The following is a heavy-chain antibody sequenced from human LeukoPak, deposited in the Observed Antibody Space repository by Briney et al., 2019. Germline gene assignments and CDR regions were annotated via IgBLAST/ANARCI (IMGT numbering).Heavy chain of an antibody. D-gene: IGHD2-21*02. CDR2: ISSDGSKK. CDR1: GFTLRTYA. CDR3: TSWGDTTAEYFQR. Sequence: GRSLRLSCVASGFTLRTYAMHWVRQAPGKGLEWVAVISSDGSKKFYSDSVKGQFTISRDNSKNTLYLQMNSLRVEDTAVYYCTSWGDTTAEYFQRWGQGTLVTVSS. J-gene: IGHJ1*01. V-gene: IGHV3-30-3*01.